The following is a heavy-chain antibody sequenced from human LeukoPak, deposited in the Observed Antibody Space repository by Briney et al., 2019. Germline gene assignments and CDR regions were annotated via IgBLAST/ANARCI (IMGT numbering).Heavy chain of an antibody. J-gene: IGHJ4*02. CDR2: IIPIFGTA. D-gene: IGHD6-19*01. Sequence: SVKVSCKASGGTFSSYAISWVRQAPGQGLEWMGGIIPIFGTANYAQKFQGRVTITADESTSTANMELSSLRSEDTAVYYCARFIAVAGYAHFDYWGQGTLVTVSS. V-gene: IGHV1-69*13. CDR1: GGTFSSYA. CDR3: ARFIAVAGYAHFDY.